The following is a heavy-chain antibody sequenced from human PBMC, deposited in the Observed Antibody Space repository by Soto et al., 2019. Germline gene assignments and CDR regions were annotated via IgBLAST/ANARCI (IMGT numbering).Heavy chain of an antibody. CDR2: ISSSSSYI. CDR1: GFTFSSYS. D-gene: IGHD2-15*01. CDR3: ARALCGGSCQNDP. V-gene: IGHV3-21*01. Sequence: NPGGSLRLSCAASGFTFSSYSMNWVRQAPGKGLEWVSSISSSSSYIYYADSVKGRFTISRDNAKNSLYLQMNSLRAEDTAVYYCARALCGGSCQNDPWGQGTLVTVSS. J-gene: IGHJ5*02.